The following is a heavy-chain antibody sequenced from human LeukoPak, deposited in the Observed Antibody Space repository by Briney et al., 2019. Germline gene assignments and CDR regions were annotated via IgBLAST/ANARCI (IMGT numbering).Heavy chain of an antibody. D-gene: IGHD6-6*01. V-gene: IGHV3-21*04. CDR1: GFTFSDYS. CDR3: AKDIKTSIAAGGFGY. Sequence: TGGSLRLSCAASGFTFSDYSMTWVRQAPGKGLEWVSSISSSSSYIYYADSVKGRFTISRGNAKNSLYLQMNSLRAEDTALYYCAKDIKTSIAAGGFGYWGQGTLVTVSS. CDR2: ISSSSSYI. J-gene: IGHJ4*02.